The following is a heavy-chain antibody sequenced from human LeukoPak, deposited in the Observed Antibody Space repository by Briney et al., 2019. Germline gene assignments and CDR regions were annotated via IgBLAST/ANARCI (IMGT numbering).Heavy chain of an antibody. V-gene: IGHV3-21*01. Sequence: GGSLRLSCAASGFTFSSYSMNWVRQAPGKGLEWVSSISSSSSYIYYADSVKGRFTISRDNAKNSLYLQMNSLRAEDTAVYYCARGLLLWFGELSFGWFDPWGQGTLVTVSS. CDR2: ISSSSSYI. J-gene: IGHJ5*02. D-gene: IGHD3-10*01. CDR1: GFTFSSYS. CDR3: ARGLLLWFGELSFGWFDP.